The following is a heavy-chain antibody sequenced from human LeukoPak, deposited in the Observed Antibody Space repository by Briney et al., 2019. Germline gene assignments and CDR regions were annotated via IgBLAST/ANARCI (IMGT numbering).Heavy chain of an antibody. J-gene: IGHJ3*02. CDR3: AHRGTVTVFDI. Sequence: ESGPTLVKPTQTLTLTCTFSGFSLSTSGVGVGWIRQPPGKALEWLALIYWDDDKRYSPSLKSRLTITKDTSKNQVVLTVTSMDPVDTATYYCAHRGTVTVFDIWGQGTMVTVSS. D-gene: IGHD4-17*01. CDR1: GFSLSTSGVG. CDR2: IYWDDDK. V-gene: IGHV2-5*02.